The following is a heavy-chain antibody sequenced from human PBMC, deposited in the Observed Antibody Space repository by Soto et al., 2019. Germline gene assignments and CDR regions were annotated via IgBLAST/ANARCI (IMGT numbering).Heavy chain of an antibody. CDR2: IWFDGSKQ. Sequence: QVQLVESGGGVIQPGRSLRLSCVVSGFTFSNYGLHWVRQAPGKGLEWVAVIWFDGSKQYYADSVKGRFTISRDNSKNTLYLQMDSLTVEDTATYYCARDSGTVCPEFDYWGQGTLVSVSS. CDR1: GFTFSNYG. CDR3: ARDSGTVCPEFDY. V-gene: IGHV3-33*01. D-gene: IGHD3-10*01. J-gene: IGHJ4*02.